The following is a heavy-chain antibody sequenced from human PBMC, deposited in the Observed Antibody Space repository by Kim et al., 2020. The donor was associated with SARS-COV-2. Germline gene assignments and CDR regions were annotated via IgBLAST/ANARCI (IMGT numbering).Heavy chain of an antibody. D-gene: IGHD4-17*01. J-gene: IGHJ5*02. V-gene: IGHV4-59*01. CDR3: AREKGDGDYLNWFDP. Sequence: PSLKSRVTISVDTSKNQFSLKLSSVTAADTAVYYCAREKGDGDYLNWFDPWGQGTLVTVSS.